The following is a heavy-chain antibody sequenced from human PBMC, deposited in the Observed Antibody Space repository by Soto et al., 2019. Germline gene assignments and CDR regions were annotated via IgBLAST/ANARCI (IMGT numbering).Heavy chain of an antibody. CDR1: GFSLTTSGVG. CDR3: AHRVLRTVFGLVTTTAIYFDF. CDR2: IFWDEDK. J-gene: IGHJ4*02. D-gene: IGHD3-3*01. V-gene: IGHV2-5*02. Sequence: QITLNESGPTQVKPRQTLTLTCTFSGFSLTTSGVGVGWIRQSPGKAPEWLALIFWDEDKRYSPSLKRGLTITKDTPKNQVVLTMADLDPADTATYYCAHRVLRTVFGLVTTTAIYFDFWGQGTPVAVSS.